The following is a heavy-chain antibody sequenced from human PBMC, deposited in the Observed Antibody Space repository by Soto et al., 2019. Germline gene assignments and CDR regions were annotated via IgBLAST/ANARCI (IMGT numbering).Heavy chain of an antibody. D-gene: IGHD3-10*01. V-gene: IGHV3-21*04. CDR1: GFNFGGYT. CDR2: ISSSNTYI. J-gene: IGHJ4*02. Sequence: TVGSLRLSCTGSGFNFGGYTINWVRQAPGKGLEWVSSISSSNTYIFYADIVQGRFIISRDNTKNSVYLQINRLRTEDTALYYCASAMTMGWSPQGYWGQGTPVTVSS. CDR3: ASAMTMGWSPQGY.